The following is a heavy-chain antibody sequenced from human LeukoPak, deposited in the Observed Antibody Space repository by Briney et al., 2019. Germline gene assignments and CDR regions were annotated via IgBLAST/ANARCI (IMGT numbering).Heavy chain of an antibody. CDR1: GGSISSSSYY. D-gene: IGHD2-15*01. Sequence: PSETLSLTCTVSGGSISSSSYYWGWIRQPPGKGLEWIGSIYYSGSTNYNPSLKSRVTISVDTSKNQFSLKLSSVTAADTAVYYCARGRTRYCSGGSCPQGWFDPWGQGTLVTVSS. J-gene: IGHJ5*02. CDR2: IYYSGST. CDR3: ARGRTRYCSGGSCPQGWFDP. V-gene: IGHV4-39*07.